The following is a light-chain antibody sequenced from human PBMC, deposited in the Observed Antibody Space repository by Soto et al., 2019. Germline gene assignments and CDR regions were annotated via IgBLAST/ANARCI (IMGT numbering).Light chain of an antibody. J-gene: IGKJ1*01. CDR2: DVS. CDR1: QSISSW. CDR3: QQYTNYPLT. Sequence: DIQMTQSPPTLSASVGDRVTITCRASQSISSWLAWYQQRPGKAPNLLIYDVSSLESGVPSRFSGSGSGTEFTLTISRLQPDDFATYYCQQYTNYPLTFGQGTKVEIK. V-gene: IGKV1-5*01.